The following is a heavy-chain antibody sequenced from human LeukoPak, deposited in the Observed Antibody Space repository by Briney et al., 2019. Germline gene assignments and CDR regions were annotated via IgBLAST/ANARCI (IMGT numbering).Heavy chain of an antibody. CDR2: IRLDGSNS. J-gene: IGHJ6*03. CDR1: GFTFSSYW. Sequence: GGSLRLSCAASGFTFSSYWMSRVRQAPGKGLEWVAFIRLDGSNSYYADSVKGRLTVSRDNSNNTLYLQIKSLRSADTAVYYCTKGSRTGRDGYMDVWGKGTTVIVSS. V-gene: IGHV3-30*02. CDR3: TKGSRTGRDGYMDV. D-gene: IGHD1-1*01.